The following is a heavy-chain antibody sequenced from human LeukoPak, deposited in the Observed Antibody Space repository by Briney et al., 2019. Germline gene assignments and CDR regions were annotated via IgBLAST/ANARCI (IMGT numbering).Heavy chain of an antibody. CDR1: GGSFSGYY. D-gene: IGHD3-22*01. Sequence: PSETLSFTCAVYGGSFSGYYWSWIRQPPGKGLEWIGEINHSGSTNYNPSLKSRVTISVDTSKNQFSLKLSSVTAADTAVYYCARGGYDSSGYLDYWGQGTLVTVSS. CDR2: INHSGST. CDR3: ARGGYDSSGYLDY. V-gene: IGHV4-34*01. J-gene: IGHJ4*02.